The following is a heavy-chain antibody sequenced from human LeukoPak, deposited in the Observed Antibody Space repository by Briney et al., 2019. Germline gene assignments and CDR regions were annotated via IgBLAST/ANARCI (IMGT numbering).Heavy chain of an antibody. D-gene: IGHD5-24*01. CDR3: AKREARSFEY. J-gene: IGHJ4*02. Sequence: GGSLRLSCVASGLTFSSSVMSWVRQAPGKGLEWVSTFSGSSGNTYYADSVKGRFTISRDNSKNTVYLQMNSLRAEETAVYYCAKREARSFEYWGQGTLVTVSS. V-gene: IGHV3-23*01. CDR1: GLTFSSSV. CDR2: FSGSSGNT.